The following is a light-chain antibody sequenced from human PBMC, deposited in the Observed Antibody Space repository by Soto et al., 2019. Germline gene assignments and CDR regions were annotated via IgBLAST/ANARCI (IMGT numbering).Light chain of an antibody. CDR3: QHLSNWLGT. V-gene: IGKV3-11*01. CDR1: QSVGSF. CDR2: DAS. Sequence: PGERATLSCRSSQSVGSFLAWYQQKSGKAPRLLIYDASNRAPGIPARFSGSGSGTDFTLTISSLEPEDFAVYYCQHLSNWLGTFGPGTKVDI. J-gene: IGKJ3*01.